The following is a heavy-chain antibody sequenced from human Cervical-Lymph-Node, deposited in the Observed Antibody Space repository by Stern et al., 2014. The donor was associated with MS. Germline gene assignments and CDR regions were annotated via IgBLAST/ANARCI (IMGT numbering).Heavy chain of an antibody. J-gene: IGHJ4*02. V-gene: IGHV3-9*01. Sequence: EVHLVESGGGLVQPGRSLRLSCAASGFTFDDYAMHWVRQAPGKGLEWVSGISWNSGSRGYADSVKGRFTISRDNAKNSLYLQMNSLRAEDTALYYCAKGHYYGSGSLDYWGQGTLVTVSS. CDR1: GFTFDDYA. D-gene: IGHD3-10*01. CDR3: AKGHYYGSGSLDY. CDR2: ISWNSGSR.